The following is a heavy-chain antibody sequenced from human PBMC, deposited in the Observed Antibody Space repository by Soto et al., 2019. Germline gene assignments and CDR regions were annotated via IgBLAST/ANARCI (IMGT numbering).Heavy chain of an antibody. Sequence: GGSLRLSCAASGFTFSSYAMHWVRQAPGKGLEWVAVISYDGSNKYYADSVKGRFTISRDNSKNTLYLQMNSLRAEDTAVYYCASAFVEQLHFDYWGQGTLVTVSS. V-gene: IGHV3-30-3*01. CDR1: GFTFSSYA. CDR3: ASAFVEQLHFDY. CDR2: ISYDGSNK. J-gene: IGHJ4*02. D-gene: IGHD6-6*01.